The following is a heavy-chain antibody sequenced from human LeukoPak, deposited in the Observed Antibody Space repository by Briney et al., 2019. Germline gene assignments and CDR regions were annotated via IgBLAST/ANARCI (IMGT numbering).Heavy chain of an antibody. V-gene: IGHV4-34*01. J-gene: IGHJ6*03. CDR2: INHSGST. CDR1: GGSFSGYY. D-gene: IGHD2-2*01. CDR3: ARTTEGYCSSTRCYGFSYYYYMDV. Sequence: KPSETLSLTCAVYGGSFSGYYWSWIRQPPGKGLEWIGEINHSGSTNYNPSLKSRVTISVDMSKNQFSLKLSSVTAADTAVYYCARTTEGYCSSTRCYGFSYYYYMDVWGKGTTVTISS.